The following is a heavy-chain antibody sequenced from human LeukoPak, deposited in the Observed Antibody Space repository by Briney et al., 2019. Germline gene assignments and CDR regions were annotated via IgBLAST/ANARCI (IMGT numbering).Heavy chain of an antibody. CDR2: ISPNSGVT. V-gene: IGHV1-2*02. D-gene: IGHD2-21*01. Sequence: PEASVKVSCKASGYSFTGYYLHWVRQAPGQGLEWMGWISPNSGVTYSAQKFQGRVTMTRDTSMNTAYVEVTRLRSDDTAVYYCARDAIAPGTYYYFYMDVWGKGTTVTVSS. CDR3: ARDAIAPGTYYYFYMDV. J-gene: IGHJ6*03. CDR1: GYSFTGYY.